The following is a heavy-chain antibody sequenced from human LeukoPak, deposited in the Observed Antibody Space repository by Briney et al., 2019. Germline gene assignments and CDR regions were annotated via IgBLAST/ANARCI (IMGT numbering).Heavy chain of an antibody. CDR3: ARHGNIVVVPDASKAFDI. Sequence: PSETLSLTCTVSGGSINSGYYYWSWIRQPAGKGLEWIGRIDTSGSTNYSPSLKSRVTISVDTSNNQFSLRLSSVTAADTAVYYCARHGNIVVVPDASKAFDIWGQGTMVTVSS. J-gene: IGHJ3*02. V-gene: IGHV4-61*02. D-gene: IGHD2-2*01. CDR2: IDTSGST. CDR1: GGSINSGYYY.